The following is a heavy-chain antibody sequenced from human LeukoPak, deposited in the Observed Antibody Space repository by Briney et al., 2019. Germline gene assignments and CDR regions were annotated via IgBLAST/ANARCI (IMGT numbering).Heavy chain of an antibody. V-gene: IGHV4-39*07. D-gene: IGHD3-10*01. CDR2: IYYSGSS. Sequence: SETLSLTCTVSGGSISSSNYYWGWIRQPPGKGLEWIGSIYYSGSSYYNPYLKSRVTMSVDKSKNKFSLKLSSATSADTAIYYCARANHYDSDIYYNGVFDYWGKGTLVTVSS. J-gene: IGHJ4*02. CDR3: ARANHYDSDIYYNGVFDY. CDR1: GGSISSSNYY.